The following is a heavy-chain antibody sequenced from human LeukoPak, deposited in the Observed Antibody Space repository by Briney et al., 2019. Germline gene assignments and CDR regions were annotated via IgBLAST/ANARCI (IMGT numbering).Heavy chain of an antibody. J-gene: IGHJ4*02. Sequence: SETLSLTCAVYGRSFSGCYWSWIRQPPGKGLEWIGEINHSGSTNYNPSLKSRVTISVDTSKNQFSLKLSSVTAADTAVYYCARVPTGYSSSWLVDYWGQGTLVAVSS. V-gene: IGHV4-34*01. CDR1: GRSFSGCY. CDR2: INHSGST. CDR3: ARVPTGYSSSWLVDY. D-gene: IGHD6-13*01.